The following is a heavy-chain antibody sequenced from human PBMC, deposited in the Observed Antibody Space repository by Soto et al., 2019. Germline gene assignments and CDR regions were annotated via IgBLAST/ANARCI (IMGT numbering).Heavy chain of an antibody. J-gene: IGHJ5*02. Sequence: ASETLSLTCTVSGGSSSNPSYYWGWVRQPPGKGLEWIGDIFYTGRTYYSPSLKSRVTISVDTSKGQFSLNLTSVTAADTAVYFCAGLTCRIAASSHGRSNWFRPWAPGTLVPVSS. CDR3: AGLTCRIAASSHGRSNWFRP. CDR2: IFYTGRT. D-gene: IGHD2-21*01. V-gene: IGHV4-39*01. CDR1: GGSSSNPSYY.